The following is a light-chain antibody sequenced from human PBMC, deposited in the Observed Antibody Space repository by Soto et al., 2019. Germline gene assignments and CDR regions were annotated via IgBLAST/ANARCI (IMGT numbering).Light chain of an antibody. V-gene: IGLV2-23*01. CDR1: SSTVGGFNV. CDR3: CSYVGATTYV. CDR2: EGI. J-gene: IGLJ1*01. Sequence: SSLTKPASVSGCPGESITISCTGTSSTVGGFNVVSWYQQHPGKAPKVIIYEGIKRPSGVSNRFSGSNSGSTASLTISGLQAEDEADYYCCSYVGATTYVFGTGTKVTVL.